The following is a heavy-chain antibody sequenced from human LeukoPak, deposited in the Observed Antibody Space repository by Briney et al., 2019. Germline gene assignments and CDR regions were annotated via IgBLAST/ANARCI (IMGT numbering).Heavy chain of an antibody. CDR2: INPNSGGT. V-gene: IGHV1-2*02. Sequence: ASVKVSCKASGYTFTGYYMHWVRQAPGQGLEWMGWINPNSGGTNYAQKFQGRVTMTRDTSISTAYMELSRLRSDDTAVYYCARQWPPLLWFGEYPTFYYYYYMDVWGKGTTVTVSS. J-gene: IGHJ6*03. CDR3: ARQWPPLLWFGEYPTFYYYYYMDV. D-gene: IGHD3-10*01. CDR1: GYTFTGYY.